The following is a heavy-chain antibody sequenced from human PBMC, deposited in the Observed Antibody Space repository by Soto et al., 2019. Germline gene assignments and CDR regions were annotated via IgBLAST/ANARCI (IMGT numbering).Heavy chain of an antibody. CDR3: ARLPPSDKYSNY. D-gene: IGHD5-12*01. Sequence: GGSLRLSCAASGFIFSDYYMSWIRQAPGKGLEWVSYISSSGSTIYYADSVKGRFTTSRDNAKNSLYLQMNSLRAEDTAVYYCARLPPSDKYSNYWGQGTLVTVSS. J-gene: IGHJ4*02. V-gene: IGHV3-11*01. CDR1: GFIFSDYY. CDR2: ISSSGSTI.